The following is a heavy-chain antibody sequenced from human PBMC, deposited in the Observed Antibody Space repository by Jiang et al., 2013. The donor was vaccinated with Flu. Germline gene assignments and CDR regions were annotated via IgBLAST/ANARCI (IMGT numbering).Heavy chain of an antibody. D-gene: IGHD5-18*01. Sequence: SGFTFSSYAMSWVRQAPGKGLEWVSAISGSGGSPYYADSVKGRFTISRDNSKNTLYLQMNSLRAEDTAVYYCARPPTAMVLYYFDYWGQGTLVTVSS. V-gene: IGHV3-23*01. CDR3: ARPPTAMVLYYFDY. J-gene: IGHJ4*02. CDR1: GFTFSSYA. CDR2: ISGSGGSP.